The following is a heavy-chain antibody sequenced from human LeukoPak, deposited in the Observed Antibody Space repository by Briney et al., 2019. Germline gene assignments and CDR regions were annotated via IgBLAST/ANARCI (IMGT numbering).Heavy chain of an antibody. CDR1: GYTFTGYY. CDR2: INPSGGST. D-gene: IGHD3-22*01. V-gene: IGHV1-46*01. J-gene: IGHJ6*02. Sequence: ASVKVSCKASGYTFTGYYMHWVRQAPGQGLEWMGIINPSGGSTSYAQKFQGRVTMTRDTSTSTVYMELSSLRSEDTAVYYCARDWYYDSSGSLYYYYGMDVWGQGTTVTVSS. CDR3: ARDWYYDSSGSLYYYYGMDV.